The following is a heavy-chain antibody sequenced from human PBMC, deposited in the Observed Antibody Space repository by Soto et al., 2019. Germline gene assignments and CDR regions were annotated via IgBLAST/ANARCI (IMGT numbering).Heavy chain of an antibody. V-gene: IGHV4-39*01. Sequence: PSETLSLTCTVSGGSISSSSSYWGWIRQPPGKGLEWVGSIYYLGNTYYNPSLGSRVTISVDTSKNQFSLKLRSVTAADTAVFYCARQPADYYYYMDGWGKGTTVTVSS. CDR3: ARQPADYYYYMDG. CDR1: GGSISSSSSY. J-gene: IGHJ6*03. CDR2: IYYLGNT.